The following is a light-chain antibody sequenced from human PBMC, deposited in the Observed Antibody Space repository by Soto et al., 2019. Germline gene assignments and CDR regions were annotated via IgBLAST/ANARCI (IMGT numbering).Light chain of an antibody. Sequence: DIQMTQSPSTLSASIGDRVTITCRASQSVDTWLAWYQQKPGKAPKLLIYKASSLQPGVPSRFSGSGSGTKFPLTINSLQPDDFATYYCQHYNDYSRMFGQGTKVEIK. J-gene: IGKJ1*01. CDR3: QHYNDYSRM. CDR2: KAS. CDR1: QSVDTW. V-gene: IGKV1-5*03.